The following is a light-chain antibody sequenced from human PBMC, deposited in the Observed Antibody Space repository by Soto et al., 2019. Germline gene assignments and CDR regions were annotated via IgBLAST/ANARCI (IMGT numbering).Light chain of an antibody. CDR3: QHYNSYSEE. CDR2: AVS. CDR1: QSLLHSNGYNY. V-gene: IGKV2-28*01. Sequence: DIVMTQSPLSLPVTPGEPASIFFMSSQSLLHSNGYNYLDWYLQKPRQSPQLLIYAVSTLQSGVPSRFSGSGSGTEFTLTISSLQPDDFATYYCQHYNSYSEEFGQGTKVDIK. J-gene: IGKJ1*01.